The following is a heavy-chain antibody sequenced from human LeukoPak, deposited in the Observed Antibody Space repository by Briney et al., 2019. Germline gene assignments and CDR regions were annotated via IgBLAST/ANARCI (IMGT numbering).Heavy chain of an antibody. CDR2: INHSGST. CDR1: GGSFSGYY. CDR3: ARGLYSSSYYSYGIDV. V-gene: IGHV4-34*01. D-gene: IGHD6-6*01. J-gene: IGHJ6*02. Sequence: SETLSLTCAVYGGSFSGYYWSGIREPPGKGVEWSGEINHSGSTNYNPCLKSRVTISVDTSKNQFSLKLSSVTAADTAVYYCARGLYSSSYYSYGIDVWGQGTTVTVSS.